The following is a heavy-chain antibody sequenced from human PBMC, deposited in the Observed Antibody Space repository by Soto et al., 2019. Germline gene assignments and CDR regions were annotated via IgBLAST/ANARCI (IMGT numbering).Heavy chain of an antibody. V-gene: IGHV3-23*01. CDR1: GFTFISYA. CDR3: AKDKEWLAQYYYYGLDV. D-gene: IGHD6-19*01. J-gene: IGHJ6*02. Sequence: RGFLRLSCAASGFTFISYAMSWVRQAPGKGLEWVSAISGSGESTYYADSVKVRFTISRDNSNDTLYLQMKGLRDEDTAVYYCAKDKEWLAQYYYYGLDVWGQGTTVTVSS. CDR2: ISGSGEST.